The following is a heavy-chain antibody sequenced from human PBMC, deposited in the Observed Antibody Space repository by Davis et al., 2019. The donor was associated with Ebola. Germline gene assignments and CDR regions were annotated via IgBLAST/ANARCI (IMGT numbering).Heavy chain of an antibody. CDR2: IDPSDSYT. CDR3: ARRGDGYNSYYFDE. CDR1: GYSFTSYW. D-gene: IGHD5-24*01. V-gene: IGHV5-10-1*01. J-gene: IGHJ4*02. Sequence: GESLKISCKGSGYSFTSYWISWVRQMPGKGLEWMGNIDPSDSYTNYSPSFQGHVTISVDKSISTAYLQWSSLKASDTAKYYCARRGDGYNSYYFDEWGRGTLVTVSS.